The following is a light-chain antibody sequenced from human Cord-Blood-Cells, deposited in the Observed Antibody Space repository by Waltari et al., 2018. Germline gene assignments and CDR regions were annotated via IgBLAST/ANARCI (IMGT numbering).Light chain of an antibody. J-gene: IGLJ2*01. V-gene: IGLV3-1*01. CDR2: QDS. CDR3: QAWDSSTAGV. Sequence: SYELTQPPSVSVSPGQTASITCSGDKLGDKYACWYQQKPGQSPVLVIHQDSKRPSGSPERFSGSNSGNTATLTISGTQAMDEADYYCQAWDSSTAGVFGGGTKLTVL. CDR1: KLGDKY.